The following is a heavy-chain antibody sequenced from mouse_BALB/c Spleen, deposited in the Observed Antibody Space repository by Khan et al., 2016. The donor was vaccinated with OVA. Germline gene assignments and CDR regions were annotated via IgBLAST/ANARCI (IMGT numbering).Heavy chain of an antibody. D-gene: IGHD1-1*01. J-gene: IGHJ2*01. CDR1: GYSITSDYA. CDR3: ARIYGGDFDY. Sequence: EVQLVESGPGLVKPSQSLSLTCTVTGYSITSDYAWNWIRQFPGNQLEWMGYISYSGNIHYNPSLKSRISITGDTSKNQFFLQLNSVTTEDTATSYCARIYGGDFDYWGQGTTLTVSS. V-gene: IGHV3-2*02. CDR2: ISYSGNI.